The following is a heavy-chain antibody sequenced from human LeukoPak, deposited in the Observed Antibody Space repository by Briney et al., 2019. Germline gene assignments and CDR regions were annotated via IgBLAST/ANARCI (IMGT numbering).Heavy chain of an antibody. CDR2: ISAYNGNT. D-gene: IGHD3-22*01. Sequence: ASVKVSCKASGGTFSSYAISWVRQAPGQGLEWMGWISAYNGNTNYAQKLQGRVTMTTDTSTSTAYMELRSLRSDDTAVYYCARSEYYYDSSGYYSDYWGQGTLVTVSS. CDR3: ARSEYYYDSSGYYSDY. CDR1: GGTFSSYA. J-gene: IGHJ4*02. V-gene: IGHV1-18*01.